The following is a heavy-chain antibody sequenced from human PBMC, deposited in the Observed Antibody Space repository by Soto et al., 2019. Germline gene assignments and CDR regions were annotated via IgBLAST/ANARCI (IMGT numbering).Heavy chain of an antibody. Sequence: EVQLVESGGGLVKPGGSLRLSCAASGFTFSSYDMNWVRQAPGKGLEYVSSITTSGSYIYYGYSVRGRFTISRDNGKNTLFLQMDSLRAEDTAVYYCGRSGTAPMLRHNRFDPWGQGTLVTVSS. D-gene: IGHD1-1*01. CDR2: ITTSGSYI. CDR3: GRSGTAPMLRHNRFDP. V-gene: IGHV3-21*01. J-gene: IGHJ5*02. CDR1: GFTFSSYD.